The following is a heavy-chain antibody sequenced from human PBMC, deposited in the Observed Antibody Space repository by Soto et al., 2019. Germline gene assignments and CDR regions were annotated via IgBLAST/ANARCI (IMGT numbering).Heavy chain of an antibody. D-gene: IGHD6-6*01. CDR1: GFTFSDSG. Sequence: QVQLVESGGGVVQPGGSLRLSCATSGFTFSDSGMHWVRQAPGKGLEWVAVIWSDGSDKSYADSVEGRFTISRDNSKNTPYLQMNSLGAEDTAVYYRVRSNRYSSWAGWGGGFDYWGQGTLVTVSS. CDR3: VRSNRYSSWAGWGGGFDY. J-gene: IGHJ4*02. V-gene: IGHV3-33*01. CDR2: IWSDGSDK.